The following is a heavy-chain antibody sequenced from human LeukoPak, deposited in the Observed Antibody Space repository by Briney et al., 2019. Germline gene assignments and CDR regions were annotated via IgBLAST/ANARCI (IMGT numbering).Heavy chain of an antibody. J-gene: IGHJ6*02. CDR1: GYTFTSYG. CDR2: ISAYNGNT. CDR3: ARGATDDGRYYYYGMDV. V-gene: IGHV1-18*01. D-gene: IGHD4-17*01. Sequence: ASVKVSCKASGYTFTSYGISWVRQAPGQGLEWMGWISAYNGNTNYAQKLQGRVTMTTDTSTSTAYMELRSLRSDDTAVCYCARGATDDGRYYYYGMDVWGQGTTVTVSS.